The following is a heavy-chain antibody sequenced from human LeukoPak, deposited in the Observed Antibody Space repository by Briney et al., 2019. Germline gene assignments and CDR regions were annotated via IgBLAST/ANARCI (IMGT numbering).Heavy chain of an antibody. D-gene: IGHD1-26*01. J-gene: IGHJ3*02. CDR3: ARDEVSDSYSGSYLDAFDI. Sequence: ASVKVSCKASGYTFTSYAMNWVRQAPGQGLEWMGWINTNTGNPTYAQGFTGRFVFTLDTSVSTAYLQISSLKAEDTAVYYCARDEVSDSYSGSYLDAFDIWGQGTMVTVSS. CDR1: GYTFTSYA. V-gene: IGHV7-4-1*02. CDR2: INTNTGNP.